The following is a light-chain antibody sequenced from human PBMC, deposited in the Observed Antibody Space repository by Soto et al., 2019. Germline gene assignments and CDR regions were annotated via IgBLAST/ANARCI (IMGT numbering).Light chain of an antibody. V-gene: IGKV3-15*01. J-gene: IGKJ1*01. CDR1: QSVSSN. Sequence: EIVMTQSPATLSVSPCEIATLSCRASQSVSSNLAWYQQKLGQAPRLLIYGASTRATGIPARFSGSGSGTEFTLTISSLQSEDFAVYYCQQYNNWPRTFGQGTKVDIK. CDR3: QQYNNWPRT. CDR2: GAS.